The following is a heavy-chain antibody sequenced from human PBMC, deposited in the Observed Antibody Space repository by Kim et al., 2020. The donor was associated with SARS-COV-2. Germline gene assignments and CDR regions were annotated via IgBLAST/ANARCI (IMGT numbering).Heavy chain of an antibody. CDR3: ARDYRHIVVVTAIRGPFGY. D-gene: IGHD2-21*02. Sequence: SETLSLTCTVSGGSISSSSYYWGWIRQPPGKGLEWIGSIYYSGSTYYNPSLKSRVTISVDTSKNQFSLKLSSVTAADTAVYYCARDYRHIVVVTAIRGPFGYWGQRTLVTVSS. J-gene: IGHJ4*02. CDR1: GGSISSSSYY. V-gene: IGHV4-39*07. CDR2: IYYSGST.